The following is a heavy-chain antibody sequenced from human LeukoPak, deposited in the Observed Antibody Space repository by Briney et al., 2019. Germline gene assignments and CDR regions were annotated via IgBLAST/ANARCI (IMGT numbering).Heavy chain of an antibody. Sequence: PSETLSLTCAVYGGSFSGYYWSWIRQPPGKGLEWIGEINHSGSTNYNPSLKSRVTISVDTSKNQFSLKLSSVTAADTAVYYCARAGIAARPVSFDYWGQGTLVTVSS. CDR1: GGSFSGYY. J-gene: IGHJ4*02. CDR3: ARAGIAARPVSFDY. V-gene: IGHV4-34*01. D-gene: IGHD6-6*01. CDR2: INHSGST.